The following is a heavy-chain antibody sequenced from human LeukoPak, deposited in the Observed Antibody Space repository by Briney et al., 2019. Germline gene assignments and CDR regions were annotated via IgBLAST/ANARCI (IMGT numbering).Heavy chain of an antibody. CDR1: GFTFSSYS. Sequence: GRSLRLSCAASGFTFSSYSMHWVRQAPGKGLEWVALISYHGDNIYYADSVKGRFTISRDNSKNSLYLQMNSLRAEDTAVYYCAREGDSGSYYVRGDFDYWGQGTLVTVSS. J-gene: IGHJ4*02. CDR3: AREGDSGSYYVRGDFDY. CDR2: ISYHGDNI. V-gene: IGHV3-30*04. D-gene: IGHD1-26*01.